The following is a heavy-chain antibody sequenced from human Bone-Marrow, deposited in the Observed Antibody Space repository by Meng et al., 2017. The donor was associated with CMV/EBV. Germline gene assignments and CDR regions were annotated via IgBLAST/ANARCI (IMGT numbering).Heavy chain of an antibody. V-gene: IGHV1-18*01. J-gene: IGHJ3*02. CDR2: ISAYNGNT. D-gene: IGHD2-2*01. CDR1: GYTFTSYG. Sequence: ASVKVSCKASGYTFTSYGISWVRQAPGQGLEWMGWISAYNGNTNYAQKLQGRVTMTRDTSISTAYMELSRLRSDDTAVYYCASRYCSSTSCSRDAFDIWGQGTRVTVSS. CDR3: ASRYCSSTSCSRDAFDI.